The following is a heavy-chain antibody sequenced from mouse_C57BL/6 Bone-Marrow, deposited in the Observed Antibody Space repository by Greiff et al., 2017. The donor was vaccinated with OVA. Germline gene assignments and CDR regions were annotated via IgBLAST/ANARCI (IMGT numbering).Heavy chain of an antibody. Sequence: QVQLQQPGAELVRPGTSVKLSCKASGYTFTSYWMHWVKQRPGQGLEWIGVIDPSDSYTNYNQKFKGKATLTVDTSSSTAYMQLSSLTSEDSAVYYCARDYYGSLYYAMDYWGQGTSVTVYS. D-gene: IGHD1-1*01. V-gene: IGHV1-59*01. CDR2: IDPSDSYT. J-gene: IGHJ4*01. CDR1: GYTFTSYW. CDR3: ARDYYGSLYYAMDY.